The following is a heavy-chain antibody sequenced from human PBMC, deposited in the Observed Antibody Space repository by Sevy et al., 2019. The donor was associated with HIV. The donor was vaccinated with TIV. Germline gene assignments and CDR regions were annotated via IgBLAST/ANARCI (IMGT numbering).Heavy chain of an antibody. J-gene: IGHJ4*02. Sequence: GGSLRLSCAASGFTLNSNWMSWVRQAPGKGLEWVANIKQDGSVKYYVDSVKGRFTISRDNARNLVYLQMSSLTAEDTALYYCVRAIAADASLWGQGTLVTVSS. CDR3: VRAIAADASL. D-gene: IGHD6-13*01. CDR2: IKQDGSVK. V-gene: IGHV3-7*01. CDR1: GFTLNSNW.